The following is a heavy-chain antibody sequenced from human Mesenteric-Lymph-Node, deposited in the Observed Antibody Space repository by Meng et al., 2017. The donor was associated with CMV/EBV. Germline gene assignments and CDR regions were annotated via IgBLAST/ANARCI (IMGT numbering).Heavy chain of an antibody. Sequence: GGSLRLSCAASGFIFSDYYMSWIRQAPGKGLEWVSYISRSSTTIYYTDSVKGRFTISRDNAKNSLFLQMNSLRGEDTAVYYCTRGHATIGWFDPWGPGTLVTVSS. CDR2: ISRSSTTI. CDR3: TRGHATIGWFDP. CDR1: GFIFSDYY. D-gene: IGHD3-16*01. J-gene: IGHJ5*02. V-gene: IGHV3-11*01.